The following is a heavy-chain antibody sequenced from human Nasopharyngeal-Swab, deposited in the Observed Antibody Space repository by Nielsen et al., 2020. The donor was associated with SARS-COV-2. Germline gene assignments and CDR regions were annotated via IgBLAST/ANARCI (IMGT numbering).Heavy chain of an antibody. J-gene: IGHJ3*01. D-gene: IGHD3-9*01. CDR2: IYSGGST. Sequence: GESLKISCAASGFIVSSNYMSWVRQAPGKGLEWVSAIYSGGSTYYADSVKGRFTISRDHSKNTLYLQMNSLRAEDTAVYYCARVSYAILTGYYAAFDLWGQGTMVTVSS. CDR1: GFIVSSNY. CDR3: ARVSYAILTGYYAAFDL. V-gene: IGHV3-53*01.